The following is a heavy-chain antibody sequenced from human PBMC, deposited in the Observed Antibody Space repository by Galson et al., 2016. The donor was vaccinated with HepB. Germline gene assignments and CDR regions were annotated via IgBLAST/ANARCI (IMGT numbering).Heavy chain of an antibody. Sequence: ETLSLTCSVSGGSISSSRYYWGWIRQSPGKGLEWIASIYYIGSTYYNPSLKSRVTISVDTSKNLFSLKVRSVTAADTAVYYCARARSGTYCDYWGQGTLVTVSS. J-gene: IGHJ4*02. D-gene: IGHD1-26*01. V-gene: IGHV4-39*01. CDR3: ARARSGTYCDY. CDR2: IYYIGST. CDR1: GGSISSSRYY.